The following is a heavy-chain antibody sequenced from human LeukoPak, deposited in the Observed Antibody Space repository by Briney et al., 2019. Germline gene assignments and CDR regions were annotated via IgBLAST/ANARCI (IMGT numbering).Heavy chain of an antibody. CDR2: ISSSSSYI. D-gene: IGHD6-13*01. V-gene: IGHV3-21*01. J-gene: IGHJ4*02. Sequence: GSLRLSCAASGFTFSSYSMNWVRQAPGKGLEWVSSISSSSSYIYYADSVKGRFTISRDNAKNSLYLQMNSLRAEDTAVYYCAWASRLAAQARYWGQGTLVTVSS. CDR1: GFTFSSYS. CDR3: AWASRLAAQARY.